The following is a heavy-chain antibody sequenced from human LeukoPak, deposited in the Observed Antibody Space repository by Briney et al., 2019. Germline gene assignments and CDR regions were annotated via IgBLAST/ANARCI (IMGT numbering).Heavy chain of an antibody. CDR2: ISGSGGST. Sequence: PGGSLRLSCAASGFTFSSYAMSWVRQAPGKGLEWVSAISGSGGSTYYADSVKGRFTISRDNSKNTLYLQMNSLRAEVTAIYYCAKEYDNSGYYYVAYWGQGTLVTVSS. J-gene: IGHJ4*02. D-gene: IGHD3-22*01. CDR1: GFTFSSYA. V-gene: IGHV3-23*01. CDR3: AKEYDNSGYYYVAY.